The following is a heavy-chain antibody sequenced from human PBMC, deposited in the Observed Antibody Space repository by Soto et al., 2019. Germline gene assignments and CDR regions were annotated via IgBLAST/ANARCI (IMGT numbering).Heavy chain of an antibody. D-gene: IGHD3-3*01. CDR1: GGSISSGDYY. V-gene: IGHV4-30-4*01. CDR2: IYYSGST. Sequence: SETLSLTCTISGGSISSGDYYWSWIRQPPGKGLEWIGYIYYSGSTYYNPSLKSRVTISVDTSKNQFSLKLSSVTAADTAVYYCARDNILGILYGGMDVWGQGTTVTVSS. J-gene: IGHJ6*02. CDR3: ARDNILGILYGGMDV.